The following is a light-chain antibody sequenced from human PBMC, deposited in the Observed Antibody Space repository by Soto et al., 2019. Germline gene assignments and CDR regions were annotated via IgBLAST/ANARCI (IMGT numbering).Light chain of an antibody. Sequence: DIQMTQSPLSLSASVGDRVTITCRASQRISSYLNWYQQKPGKAPKILIYAASSLESGVPSRFSGSGFGTEFTLTISSLQPEDFATYYCRQRDTTPAITFGDGTRLEIK. J-gene: IGKJ5*01. CDR1: QRISSY. CDR2: AAS. V-gene: IGKV1-39*01. CDR3: RQRDTTPAIT.